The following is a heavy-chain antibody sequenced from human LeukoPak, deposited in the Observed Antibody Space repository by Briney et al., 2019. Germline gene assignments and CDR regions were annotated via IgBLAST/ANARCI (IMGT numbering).Heavy chain of an antibody. D-gene: IGHD4-17*01. J-gene: IGHJ4*02. CDR1: GFTFSSYA. V-gene: IGHV3-23*01. CDR3: EKELRSQYFDY. Sequence: GGSLRLSCAASGFTFSSYAMSWVRQAPGKGLEWVSAITDSGDSTYYADSVKGRFTISRDNSENTLYLQMNSLRAEDTAVYYCEKELRSQYFDYWGQGTLVTVSS. CDR2: ITDSGDST.